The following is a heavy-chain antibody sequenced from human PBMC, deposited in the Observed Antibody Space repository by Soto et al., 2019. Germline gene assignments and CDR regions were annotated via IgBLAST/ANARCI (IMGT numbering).Heavy chain of an antibody. CDR2: ISDGDGDT. CDR1: GFTFSNYA. Sequence: EVLLLQSGGGLVQPGGSLRLSCAAAGFTFSNYAMTWVRQASGKGLEWVSDISDGDGDTHYADSVKGRFTISRDNSKNTLYLQMSSLRAEDAAVYYCAKGRTYFDFWGQGTLVTVSS. V-gene: IGHV3-23*01. CDR3: AKGRTYFDF. J-gene: IGHJ4*02.